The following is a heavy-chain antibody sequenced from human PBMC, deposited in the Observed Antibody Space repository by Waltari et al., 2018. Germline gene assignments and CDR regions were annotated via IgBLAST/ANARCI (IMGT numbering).Heavy chain of an antibody. CDR3: AKVRIPARLLSVVVTDLEFEY. Sequence: EVQLVESGGGLVQPGRSLRLSCAASGFTFDDYAMHWVRQAPGKGLDWLSGIDWNSGSIGYADSVKGRFIISRDNAKNSLYLQMNSLRAEDTALYYCAKVRIPARLLSVVVTDLEFEYWGQGTLVTVSS. CDR1: GFTFDDYA. D-gene: IGHD6-6*01. CDR2: IDWNSGSI. J-gene: IGHJ4*02. V-gene: IGHV3-9*01.